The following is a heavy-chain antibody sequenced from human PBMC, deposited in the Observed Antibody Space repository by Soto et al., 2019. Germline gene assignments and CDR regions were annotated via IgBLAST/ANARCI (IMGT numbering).Heavy chain of an antibody. Sequence: SETLSLTCTFSGGSISSYYWSWIRQPPGKGLEWIGYIYYSGSTNYNPSLKSRVTISVDTSKNQFSLKLSSVTAADTAVYYCARRYGSAFDIWGQGTMVTVSS. CDR1: GGSISSYY. D-gene: IGHD3-10*01. CDR3: ARRYGSAFDI. V-gene: IGHV4-59*01. J-gene: IGHJ3*02. CDR2: IYYSGST.